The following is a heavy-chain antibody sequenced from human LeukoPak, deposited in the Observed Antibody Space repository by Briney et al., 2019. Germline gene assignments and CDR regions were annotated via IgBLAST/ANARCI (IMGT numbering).Heavy chain of an antibody. D-gene: IGHD4-17*01. V-gene: IGHV4-59*01. CDR2: IYYSGST. J-gene: IGHJ4*02. CDR1: GGSISSYY. Sequence: PSETLSLTCAVYGGSISSYYWSWIRQPPGKGLEWIGYIYYSGSTNYNPSLESRVTISVDTSKNQFSLKLSSVTAADTAVYYCARGNTVTYFDYWGQGTLVTVSS. CDR3: ARGNTVTYFDY.